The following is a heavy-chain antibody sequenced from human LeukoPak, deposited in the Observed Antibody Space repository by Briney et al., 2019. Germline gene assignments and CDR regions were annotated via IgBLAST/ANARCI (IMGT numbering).Heavy chain of an antibody. CDR2: ISSSCSPI. Sequence: GGPLRLSCGACGFTFRSYQMHWAREAPGKGRVGVSYISSSCSPIYYADSVKGGFTISRDNDENSLYLQMNSLRAEDTAVYYFARDTSPRIVVANYFDYWGQGTLVTVSS. CDR3: ARDTSPRIVVANYFDY. J-gene: IGHJ4*02. V-gene: IGHV3-48*03. CDR1: GFTFRSYQ. D-gene: IGHD3-22*01.